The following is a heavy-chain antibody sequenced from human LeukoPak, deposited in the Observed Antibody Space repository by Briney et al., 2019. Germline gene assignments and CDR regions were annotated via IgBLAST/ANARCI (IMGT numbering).Heavy chain of an antibody. CDR3: ARRAVADSNYFDY. Sequence: SETLSLTCTVSGGSISSSSYCWGWIRQPPGKGLEWIGSIYYSGSTYYNPSLKSRVTISVDTSKNQFSLTLSSVTAADTAVYYCARRAVADSNYFDYWGQGTRVTVSS. V-gene: IGHV4-39*01. J-gene: IGHJ4*02. CDR1: GGSISSSSYC. CDR2: IYYSGST. D-gene: IGHD6-19*01.